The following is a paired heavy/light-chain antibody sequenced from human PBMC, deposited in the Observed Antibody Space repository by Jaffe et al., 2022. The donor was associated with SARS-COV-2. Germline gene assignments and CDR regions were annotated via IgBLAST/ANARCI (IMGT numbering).Heavy chain of an antibody. CDR2: IYFRGTT. V-gene: IGHV4-59*01. J-gene: IGHJ4*02. Sequence: QVQLQESGPGLVKPSETLSLTCSISGGSIGRYYWHWIRQPPGKGLEWIGYIYFRGTTNYNPSLNSRVTISLDTSKDQFSLNLTSVTAADTAVYYCVRGGLTWDLGYHFDYWSQGVLVTVSS. CDR1: GGSIGRYY. CDR3: VRGGLTWDLGYHFDY. D-gene: IGHD1-26*01.
Light chain of an antibody. Sequence: DIVMTQSPDSLAVSLGERATINCKSSQSVLYSSSNKNYLAWYQQKAGQPPRLLISWASTRESGVPDRFSGSGSGTDFTLTISNLQAEDVAVYYCQQFYSTPRTFGQGTTVEIK. V-gene: IGKV4-1*01. CDR3: QQFYSTPRT. J-gene: IGKJ1*01. CDR2: WAS. CDR1: QSVLYSSSNKNY.